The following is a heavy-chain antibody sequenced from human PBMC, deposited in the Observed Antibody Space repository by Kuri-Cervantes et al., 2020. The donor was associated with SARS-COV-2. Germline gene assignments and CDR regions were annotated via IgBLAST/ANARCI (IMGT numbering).Heavy chain of an antibody. D-gene: IGHD1-26*01. CDR3: TTDPGGSYAYYYYYMDV. CDR1: GFLFSASA. V-gene: IGHV3-73*01. CDR2: VRGKANNYAT. J-gene: IGHJ6*03. Sequence: GGSLRLSCEVSGFLFSASAIHWVRQGSGKGLEWVGRVRGKANNYATAYAASVKGRFTISRDDSKNTLYLQMNSLKTEDTAVYYCTTDPGGSYAYYYYYMDVWGKGTTVTVSS.